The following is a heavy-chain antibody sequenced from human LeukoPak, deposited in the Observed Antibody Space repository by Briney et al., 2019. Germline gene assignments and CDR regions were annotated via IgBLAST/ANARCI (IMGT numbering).Heavy chain of an antibody. CDR1: GGSINIDNW. CDR2: IYYSGTT. CDR3: ARARGAFDI. J-gene: IGHJ3*02. V-gene: IGHV4-4*02. Sequence: SETLSLTCAVSGGSINIDNWWSWVRQPPGKGLEWIGNIYYSGTTYYNPSLKSRVTISIDTSKNQSSLKLSSVTAADTAVYYCARARGAFDIWGQGTMVTVSS. D-gene: IGHD3-16*01.